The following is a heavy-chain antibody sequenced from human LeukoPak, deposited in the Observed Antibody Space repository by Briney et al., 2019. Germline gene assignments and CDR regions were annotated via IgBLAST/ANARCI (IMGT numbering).Heavy chain of an antibody. CDR2: IGGGP. J-gene: IGHJ4*02. Sequence: GGSLRLSCAASGFTFSAYAMSWVRQAPGKGLEWVSAIGGGPYYLDSVKGRFTISRDNAKNSLYLQMNSLRAEDTAVYYCAARLYDYVWGSYRYRDYWGQGTLVTVSS. CDR1: GFTFSAYA. V-gene: IGHV3-23*01. CDR3: AARLYDYVWGSYRYRDY. D-gene: IGHD3-16*02.